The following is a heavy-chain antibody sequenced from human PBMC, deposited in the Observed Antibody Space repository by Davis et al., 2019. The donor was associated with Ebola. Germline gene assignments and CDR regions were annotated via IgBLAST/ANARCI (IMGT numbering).Heavy chain of an antibody. V-gene: IGHV3-64D*08. CDR2: VNTDGGST. J-gene: IGHJ4*02. CDR3: VMDKWNRHTSYGPFDC. D-gene: IGHD1-20*01. CDR1: GFPFSSYA. Sequence: PGGSLRLSCSASGFPFSSYAMHWVRQPPGKGLEYVSTVNTDGGSTNHADSVRGRFTISRDNYQSTLYLQMRGLRVEDTAVYYCVMDKWNRHTSYGPFDCWGQGTLVTVSS.